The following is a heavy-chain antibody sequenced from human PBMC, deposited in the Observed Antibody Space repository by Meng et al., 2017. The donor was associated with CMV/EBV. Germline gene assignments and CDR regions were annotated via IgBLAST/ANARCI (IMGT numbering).Heavy chain of an antibody. CDR2: IYWNDDK. D-gene: IGHD2-2*02. CDR1: GFSLSTSGVG. CDR3: AHRRLPAAIQDNWFDP. J-gene: IGHJ5*02. V-gene: IGHV2-5*01. Sequence: YGPTLVKPTQTLTLTCTFSGFSLSTSGVGVGWIRQPPGKALEWLALIYWNDDKRYSPSLKSRLTITKDTSKNQVVLTMTNMDPVDTATYYCAHRRLPAAIQDNWFDPWGQGTLVTVSS.